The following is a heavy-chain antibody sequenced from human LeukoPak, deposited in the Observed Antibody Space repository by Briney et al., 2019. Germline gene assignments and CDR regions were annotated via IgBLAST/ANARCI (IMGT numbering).Heavy chain of an antibody. CDR2: ISSSGSTI. Sequence: GGSLRLACAASGFTFSSYEMNWVRQAPGKGLEWVSYISSSGSTIYYADSVKGRFTISRDNAKSSLYLNIHSLRAEDTAVYYCARDRADPDYGDYVFAYWGQGTLVTVSS. CDR3: ARDRADPDYGDYVFAY. J-gene: IGHJ4*02. V-gene: IGHV3-48*03. CDR1: GFTFSSYE. D-gene: IGHD4-17*01.